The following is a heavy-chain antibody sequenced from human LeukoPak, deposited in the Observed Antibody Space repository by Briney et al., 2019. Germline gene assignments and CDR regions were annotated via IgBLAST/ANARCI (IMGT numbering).Heavy chain of an antibody. D-gene: IGHD1-1*01. CDR2: INSDGSYT. Sequence: GGSLRLSCVASGFSFSNYWMYWGRQAPGKGLVWVSRINSDGSYTDYADSAKGRFTISRDNAKNTLYLQMNSLRADDTAVYYCARADNWQSGGAWGQGTLVTVFS. V-gene: IGHV3-74*01. CDR3: ARADNWQSGGA. J-gene: IGHJ5*02. CDR1: GFSFSNYW.